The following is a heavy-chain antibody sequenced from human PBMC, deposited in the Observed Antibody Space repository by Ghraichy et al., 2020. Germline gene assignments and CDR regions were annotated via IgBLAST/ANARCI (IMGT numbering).Heavy chain of an antibody. CDR1: GFTFSSYW. V-gene: IGHV3-7*01. Sequence: GGSLRLSCAASGFTFSSYWMHWVRQAPGKGLEWVANIKQDGSEKYYVDSVKGRFTISRDNAKNSLYLQMSSLRAEDTAMYYCARGRVTLVQGVSVTTRYYGLDVWGQGTTVTVSS. CDR3: ARGRVTLVQGVSVTTRYYGLDV. CDR2: IKQDGSEK. J-gene: IGHJ6*02. D-gene: IGHD3-10*01.